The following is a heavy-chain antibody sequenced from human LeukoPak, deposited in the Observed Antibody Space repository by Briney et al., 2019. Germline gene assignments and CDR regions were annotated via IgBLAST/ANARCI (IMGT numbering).Heavy chain of an antibody. CDR1: GFTVSVNY. CDR2: IYSGGNT. CDR3: TKRPFSGYFEY. J-gene: IGHJ4*02. D-gene: IGHD6-25*01. Sequence: PGGSLRLSCAAFGFTVSVNYMSWVRQAPGKGLECVSVIYSGGNTYYADSVKGRFTISRDTSKNMLYLQMTSLRAEDTAVYYCTKRPFSGYFEYWGQGTLVTVSS. V-gene: IGHV3-53*01.